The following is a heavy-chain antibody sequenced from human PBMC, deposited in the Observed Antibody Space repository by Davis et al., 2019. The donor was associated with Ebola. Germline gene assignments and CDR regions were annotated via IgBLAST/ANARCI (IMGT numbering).Heavy chain of an antibody. D-gene: IGHD3-9*01. CDR1: GGSISSSSYY. Sequence: PSETLSLTCTVSGGSISSSSYYWGWIRQPPGKGLEWIGSIYYSGSTYYNPSLKSRVTISVDTSKNQFSLKLSSVTAADTAVYYCARVKAGYYAKGWFDPWGQGTLVTVSS. J-gene: IGHJ5*02. CDR3: ARVKAGYYAKGWFDP. CDR2: IYYSGST. V-gene: IGHV4-39*07.